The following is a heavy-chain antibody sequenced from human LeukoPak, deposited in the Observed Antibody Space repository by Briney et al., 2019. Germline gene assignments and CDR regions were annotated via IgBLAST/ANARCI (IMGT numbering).Heavy chain of an antibody. Sequence: SETLSLTCAVYGGSFSGYYWSWIRQPPGKGLEWIGEINHSGSTNYNPSLKSRVTISVDTSKNQFSLKLSSVTAADTAVYYCARGSSLRRRSLLGANVHYYYMDVWGKGTTVTVSS. CDR2: INHSGST. CDR1: GGSFSGYY. D-gene: IGHD1-26*01. J-gene: IGHJ6*03. V-gene: IGHV4-34*01. CDR3: ARGSSLRRRSLLGANVHYYYMDV.